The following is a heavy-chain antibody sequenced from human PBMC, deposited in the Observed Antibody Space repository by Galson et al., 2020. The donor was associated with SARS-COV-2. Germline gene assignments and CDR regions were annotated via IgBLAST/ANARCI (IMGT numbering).Heavy chain of an antibody. Sequence: SETLSLTCAVYGGSFSGYYWSWIRQPPGKGLEWIGEINHSGSTHYNPSLKSRVTISVDTSKNQFSLKLSSVTAADTAVYYCSRGRYSSSWYGVAEYFQHWGQGTLVTVSS. CDR3: SRGRYSSSWYGVAEYFQH. J-gene: IGHJ1*01. V-gene: IGHV4-34*01. CDR1: GGSFSGYY. CDR2: INHSGST. D-gene: IGHD6-13*01.